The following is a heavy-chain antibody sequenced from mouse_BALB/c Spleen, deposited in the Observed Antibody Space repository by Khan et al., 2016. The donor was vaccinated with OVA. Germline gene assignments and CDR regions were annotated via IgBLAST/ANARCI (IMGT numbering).Heavy chain of an antibody. D-gene: IGHD2-14*01. Sequence: EVQLQESGPGLVKPSQSLSLTCSVTDYSITSGYYWNWLRQFPGNKLELMGYISYDGSNNYNPSLKNRISITRDTSTNPLFLQLNSVTTEDTAPYFCAIPQRYDECYVDYWGQGTTLTVSS. J-gene: IGHJ2*01. V-gene: IGHV3-6*02. CDR1: DYSITSGYY. CDR3: AIPQRYDECYVDY. CDR2: ISYDGSN.